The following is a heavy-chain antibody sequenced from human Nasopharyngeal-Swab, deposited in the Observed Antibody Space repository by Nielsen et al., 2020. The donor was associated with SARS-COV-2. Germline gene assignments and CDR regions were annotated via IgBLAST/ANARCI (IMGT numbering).Heavy chain of an antibody. CDR3: ARGSIRGIIISDFDY. V-gene: IGHV3-11*05. Sequence: GESLKISCAASGFTFSDYYMSWIRQAPGKGLEWVSYISSSSSYTNYADSVKGRFTISRDNAKNSLYLQMNSLRADDTAVYYCARGSIRGIIISDFDYWGQGTLGTVSS. CDR1: GFTFSDYY. CDR2: ISSSSSYT. J-gene: IGHJ4*02. D-gene: IGHD3-10*01.